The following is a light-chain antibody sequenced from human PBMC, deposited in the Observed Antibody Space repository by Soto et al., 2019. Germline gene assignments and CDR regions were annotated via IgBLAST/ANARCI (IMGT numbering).Light chain of an antibody. CDR1: HSVSSH. Sequence: EIVMTQSPDTLFVSLGEGATLSCRASHSVSSHLAWYQHKPGQAPRLLIYGASTRASGIPARFSGSGSETDFTLTISSLQSEDSAVYYCQQYHSWPAFGQGTKVDI. J-gene: IGKJ1*01. V-gene: IGKV3-15*01. CDR2: GAS. CDR3: QQYHSWPA.